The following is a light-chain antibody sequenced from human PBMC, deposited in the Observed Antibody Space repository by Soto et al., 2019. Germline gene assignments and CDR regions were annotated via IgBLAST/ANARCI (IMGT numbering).Light chain of an antibody. Sequence: SDLPQPPSSSGSPGQSVTLSCTGTISDVGDYNYVSWYQQHPGRAPKLLIYEVSQRPSGVPARFSGSKSGNTASLTVSGLQAEAEADYYCCSYAGSKTGTFGGGTKVNVL. CDR1: ISDVGDYNY. V-gene: IGLV2-8*01. CDR2: EVS. J-gene: IGLJ2*01. CDR3: CSYAGSKTGT.